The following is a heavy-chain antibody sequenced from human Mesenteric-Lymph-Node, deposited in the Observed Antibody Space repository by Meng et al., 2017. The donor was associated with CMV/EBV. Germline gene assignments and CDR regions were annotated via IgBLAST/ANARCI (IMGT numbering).Heavy chain of an antibody. J-gene: IGHJ4*02. CDR2: IYYSGST. CDR3: ARDGCSSTSCPIDY. Sequence: SETLSLTCTVSGGSISSSSYYWGWIRQPPGKGLEWIGSIYYSGSTYYNPSLKSRVTISVDTSKNQFSLKLSSVTAADMAVYYCARDGCSSTSCPIDYWGQGTLVTVSS. CDR1: GGSISSSSYY. V-gene: IGHV4-39*07. D-gene: IGHD2-2*01.